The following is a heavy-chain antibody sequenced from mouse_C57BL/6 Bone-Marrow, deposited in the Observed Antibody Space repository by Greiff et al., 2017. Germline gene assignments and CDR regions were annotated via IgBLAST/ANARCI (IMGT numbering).Heavy chain of an antibody. CDR1: GFNIKDYY. D-gene: IGHD2-14*01. CDR2: IDPEGGDT. J-gene: IGHJ2*01. V-gene: IGHV14-1*01. CDR3: TVGSPYGYDLDF. Sequence: VQLQQSGAELVRPGASVKLSCTASGFNIKDYYMHWVKQRPEQGLEWIGRIDPEGGDTEYAPKFQGKATLTADTSSNTAYLQLSSLTSEDTAVYYCTVGSPYGYDLDFWGKGTTLTVSS.